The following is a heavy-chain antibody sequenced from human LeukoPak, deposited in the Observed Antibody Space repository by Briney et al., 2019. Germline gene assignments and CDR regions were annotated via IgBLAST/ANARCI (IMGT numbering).Heavy chain of an antibody. J-gene: IGHJ4*02. CDR1: GYSFTSYW. Sequence: GESLKISCKGSGYSFTSYWIGWVRQAPGQGLEWMGWISAYNGNTNYAQKPQGRVTMTTDTSTSTAYMELRSLRSDDTAVYYCARDLLGVVTGKIDYWGQGTLVTVSS. V-gene: IGHV1-18*04. CDR3: ARDLLGVVTGKIDY. D-gene: IGHD2-21*02. CDR2: ISAYNGNT.